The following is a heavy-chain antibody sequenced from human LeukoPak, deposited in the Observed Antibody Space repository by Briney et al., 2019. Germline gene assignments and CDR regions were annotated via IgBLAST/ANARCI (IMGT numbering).Heavy chain of an antibody. V-gene: IGHV3-33*01. CDR2: IWYDGSNK. J-gene: IGHJ3*02. CDR1: GFTFSSYG. CDR3: ARAEGYYDSSGNDAFDI. D-gene: IGHD3-22*01. Sequence: GGSLRLSCAASGFTFSSYGMHWVRQAPGKGLEWVAVIWYDGSNKYYADSVKGRFTISRDNSRNTLYLQMNSLRAEDTAVYYCARAEGYYDSSGNDAFDIWGQGTMVTVSS.